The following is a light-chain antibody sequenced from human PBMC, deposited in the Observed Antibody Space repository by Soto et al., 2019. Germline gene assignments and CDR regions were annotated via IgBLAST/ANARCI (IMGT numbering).Light chain of an antibody. J-gene: IGKJ3*01. CDR3: QQVNSYPLT. CDR2: DAS. Sequence: IQMTQSPSTLSASVGDRVIVTCRASQSISNWLAWYQQKPGKAPKLLIYDASTLEGGVPSRFRGSGSGTEFTLTISSLQPEDFATYYCQQVNSYPLTFGPGTKVDI. CDR1: QSISNW. V-gene: IGKV1-5*01.